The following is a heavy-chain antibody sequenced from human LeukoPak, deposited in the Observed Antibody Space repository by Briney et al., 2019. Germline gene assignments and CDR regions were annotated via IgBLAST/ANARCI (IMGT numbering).Heavy chain of an antibody. Sequence: SETLSLTCTVSGGSISSSSYYWGWIRQPPGKGLEWIGYIYYSGSSYSNPSLKSRVTISVDTSKRQFSLKLSSVTAADTAVYYCARGHSSSWYYAFDIWGQGTMVTVSS. CDR3: ARGHSSSWYYAFDI. J-gene: IGHJ3*02. V-gene: IGHV4-31*03. D-gene: IGHD6-13*01. CDR1: GGSISSSSYY. CDR2: IYYSGSS.